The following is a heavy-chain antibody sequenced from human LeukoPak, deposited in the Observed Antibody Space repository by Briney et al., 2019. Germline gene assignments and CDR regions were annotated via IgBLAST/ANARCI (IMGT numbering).Heavy chain of an antibody. J-gene: IGHJ3*02. V-gene: IGHV1-2*02. D-gene: IGHD1-1*01. CDR1: GYSFTVYY. CDR3: ARAGYNWNDDAFDI. Sequence: ASVTVSCKASGYSFTVYYMHWVRQAPGQGLEWMGWINPNSGGTNYAQKFQGRVTMTRDTSISTAYMELSRLRSDDTAVYYCARAGYNWNDDAFDIWGQGTMVTVSS. CDR2: INPNSGGT.